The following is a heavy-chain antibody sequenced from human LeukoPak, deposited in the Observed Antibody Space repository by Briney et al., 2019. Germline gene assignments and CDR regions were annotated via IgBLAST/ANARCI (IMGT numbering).Heavy chain of an antibody. CDR1: GFTFDDNA. CDR2: ISWNSGSI. Sequence: GGSLRLSCAASGFTFDDNAMHWVRQAPGKGLECVSGISWNSGSIGYADSVKGRFTISRDNAKNSPYLQMNSLRAEDTALYYCAKDVEVDTAMVPYYFDYWGQGTLVTVSS. V-gene: IGHV3-9*01. J-gene: IGHJ4*02. CDR3: AKDVEVDTAMVPYYFDY. D-gene: IGHD5-18*01.